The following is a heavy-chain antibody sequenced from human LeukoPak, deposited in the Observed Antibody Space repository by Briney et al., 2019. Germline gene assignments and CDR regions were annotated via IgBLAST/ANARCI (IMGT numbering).Heavy chain of an antibody. CDR3: ARDARYSGYDLLYYYYYYMDV. D-gene: IGHD5-12*01. CDR1: GFTFSSYS. V-gene: IGHV3-21*01. J-gene: IGHJ6*03. Sequence: PGGSLRLSCAASGFTFSSYSMNWVRQAPGKGLEWVSSISSSSSYIYYADSVKGRFTISRDNAENSLYLQMNSLRAEDTAVYYCARDARYSGYDLLYYYYYYMDVWGKGTTVTISS. CDR2: ISSSSSYI.